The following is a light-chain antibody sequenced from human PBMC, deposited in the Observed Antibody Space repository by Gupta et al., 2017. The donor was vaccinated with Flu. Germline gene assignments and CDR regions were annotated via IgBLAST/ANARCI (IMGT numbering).Light chain of an antibody. Sequence: QSALTQPASVSGSPGQSITISCTGTSSDVGGYNYVSWYQQHPGKAPKLMIYEVSNRPSGVSNRFSCSKSGNTDSLTISGLQAEDEAEDDCSSYTSSSTLGLVLGGGTKLTVL. V-gene: IGLV2-14*01. J-gene: IGLJ3*02. CDR3: SSYTSSSTLGLV. CDR1: SSDVGGYNY. CDR2: EVS.